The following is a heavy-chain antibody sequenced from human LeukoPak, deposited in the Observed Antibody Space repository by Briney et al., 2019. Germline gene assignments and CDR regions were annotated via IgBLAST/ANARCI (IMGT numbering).Heavy chain of an antibody. CDR3: ARDSGGVPASFDY. V-gene: IGHV3-33*01. CDR2: IWYDGSNK. Sequence: GGSLRLSCAASGFTFSSYGMHWVRQAPGKGLECVAVIWYDGSNKYYADSVKGRFTISRDNSKNTLYLQMNSLRAEDTAVYYCARDSGGVPASFDYWGQGTLVTVSS. J-gene: IGHJ4*02. D-gene: IGHD2-2*01. CDR1: GFTFSSYG.